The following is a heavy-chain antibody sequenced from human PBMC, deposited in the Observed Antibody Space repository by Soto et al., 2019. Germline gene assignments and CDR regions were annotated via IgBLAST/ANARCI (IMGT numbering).Heavy chain of an antibody. CDR2: ISAYNGNT. J-gene: IGHJ4*02. Sequence: GGSVKVSCKTSGYTLSHYGIKWGRQAPGQGLEWMGWISAYNGNTNFAQKLQGRVSLTTDTSSTTAYMELRSLTSDDTAVYYCARDLVPGYTGFSDYWGQGTLVTVSS. V-gene: IGHV1-18*01. CDR1: GYTLSHYG. D-gene: IGHD5-12*01. CDR3: ARDLVPGYTGFSDY.